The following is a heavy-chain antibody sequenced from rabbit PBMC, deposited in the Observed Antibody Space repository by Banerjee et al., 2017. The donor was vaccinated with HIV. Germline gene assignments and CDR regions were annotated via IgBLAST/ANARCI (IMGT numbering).Heavy chain of an antibody. CDR2: IYAGSSGST. Sequence: QEQLEESGGGLVKPEGSLTLTCTASGFSFSSSYWMSWVRQAPGKGLEWIACIYAGSSGSTYYASWAKGRFTISKTSSTTVTLQMTSLTAADTATYFCARDNGDLWGPGTLVTVS. CDR1: GFSFSSSYW. CDR3: ARDNGDL. J-gene: IGHJ6*01. D-gene: IGHD3-1*01. V-gene: IGHV1S45*01.